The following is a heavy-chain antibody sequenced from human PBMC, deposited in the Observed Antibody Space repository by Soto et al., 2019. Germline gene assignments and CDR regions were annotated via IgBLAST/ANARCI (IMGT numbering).Heavy chain of an antibody. CDR1: GFTFSSYA. J-gene: IGHJ6*02. CDR2: ISGSGGST. Sequence: EVQLLESGGGLVQPGGSLRLSCAASGFTFSSYAMSWVRQAPGKGLEWVSAISGSGGSTYYADSVKGRFTISRDNSKKTLCLQLNILIPEDRAVYYCATTARPNYYYRMDVWGQGTTVTVSS. CDR3: ATTARPNYYYRMDV. V-gene: IGHV3-23*01. D-gene: IGHD6-6*01.